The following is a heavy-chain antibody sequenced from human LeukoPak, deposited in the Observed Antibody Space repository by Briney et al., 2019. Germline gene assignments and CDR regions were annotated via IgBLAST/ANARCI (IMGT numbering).Heavy chain of an antibody. CDR3: ARPSRPYRSSEYFQH. Sequence: PGGSLRLSCAASGFTFSSYEMNWVRQVPGKGLEWISYISSSGSTIYFADSVKRQFTISRDNDKNSLYLQMNSLRAEDTAVYYCARPSRPYRSSEYFQHWGQGTLVIVSS. V-gene: IGHV3-48*03. CDR1: GFTFSSYE. J-gene: IGHJ1*01. CDR2: ISSSGSTI. D-gene: IGHD6-13*01.